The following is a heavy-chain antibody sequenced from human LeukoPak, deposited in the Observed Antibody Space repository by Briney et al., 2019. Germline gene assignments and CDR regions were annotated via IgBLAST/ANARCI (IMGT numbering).Heavy chain of an antibody. CDR1: GGSISSGGYY. CDR2: INHSGST. Sequence: RPSETLSLTCTVSGGSISSGGYYWSWIRQPPGKGLEWIGEINHSGSTNYNPSLKSRVTISVDTSKNQFSLKLSSVTAADTAVYYCARGRRVWFHFDYWGQGTLVTVSS. V-gene: IGHV4-39*07. CDR3: ARGRRVWFHFDY. J-gene: IGHJ4*02. D-gene: IGHD3-10*01.